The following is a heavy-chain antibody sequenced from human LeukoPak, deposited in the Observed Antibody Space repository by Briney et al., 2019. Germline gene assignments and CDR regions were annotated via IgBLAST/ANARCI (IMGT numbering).Heavy chain of an antibody. CDR3: ARDNPPALYSSGWYGNQGDY. Sequence: SVKVSCKASGGTFSSYAISWVRQAPGQGLEWMGRIIPIFGTANYAHKFQGRVTITTDESTTTSYIELSRLRSEDTAVYYCARDNPPALYSSGWYGNQGDYWGQGTLVTVSS. J-gene: IGHJ4*02. CDR2: IIPIFGTA. CDR1: GGTFSSYA. V-gene: IGHV1-69*05. D-gene: IGHD6-19*01.